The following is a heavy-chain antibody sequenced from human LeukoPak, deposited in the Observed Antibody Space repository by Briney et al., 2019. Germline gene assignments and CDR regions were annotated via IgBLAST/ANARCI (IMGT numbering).Heavy chain of an antibody. D-gene: IGHD2-8*01. CDR3: SSDPQWGF. CDR2: MSSEDDGGRK. J-gene: IGHJ4*02. V-gene: IGHV3-15*01. Sequence: GGSLRLSCAVAGLTLSDAWISWVRQAPGRGLEWVGLMSSEDDGGRKDYAAPVKDRFIMSRDDLKNTRYLQKNSLKIEDTGVYYCSSDPQWGFWGQGTLVTVSS. CDR1: GLTLSDAW.